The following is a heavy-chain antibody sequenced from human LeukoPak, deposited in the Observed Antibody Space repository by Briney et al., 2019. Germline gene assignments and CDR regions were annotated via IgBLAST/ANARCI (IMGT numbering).Heavy chain of an antibody. D-gene: IGHD6-19*01. V-gene: IGHV1-69*05. CDR2: IIPIFGTA. J-gene: IGHJ4*02. CDR1: GGTFSSYA. CDR3: ARSYSSGQNTYYFDY. Sequence: SVKVSCKASGGTFSSYAISWVRQAPGQGLEWMGGIIPIFGTANYAQKFQGRVTITTDQSTSTAYMELTSLRSEDTAVYYCARSYSSGQNTYYFDYWGQGTLVTVSS.